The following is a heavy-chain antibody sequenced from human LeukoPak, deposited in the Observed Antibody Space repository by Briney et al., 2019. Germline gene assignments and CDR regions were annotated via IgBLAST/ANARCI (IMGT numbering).Heavy chain of an antibody. V-gene: IGHV3-21*01. CDR1: GFTFSSYI. CDR2: ISSSSSYM. CDR3: ARELWIDY. Sequence: GGSLRLSCAASGFTFSSYIMNWVRQAPGKGLEWVSSISSSSSYMYYADSVNGRFTISRDNAKNSLYLQMNSLRAEDTAVYYCARELWIDYWGQGTLVTVSS. J-gene: IGHJ4*02. D-gene: IGHD5-18*01.